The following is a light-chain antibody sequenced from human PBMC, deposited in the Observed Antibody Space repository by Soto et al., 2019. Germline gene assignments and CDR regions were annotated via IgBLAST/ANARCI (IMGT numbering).Light chain of an antibody. CDR1: QGIRND. Sequence: AIQMTQSPSSLSASVGDRVTITCRASQGIRNDLGWYQQRPGKAPKLLIYAASSLQSGVPSRFSGSASGTDLTLTISSLEPEDFATYYCLQDYNYPLTFGGGTKVDIK. CDR2: AAS. CDR3: LQDYNYPLT. J-gene: IGKJ4*01. V-gene: IGKV1-6*01.